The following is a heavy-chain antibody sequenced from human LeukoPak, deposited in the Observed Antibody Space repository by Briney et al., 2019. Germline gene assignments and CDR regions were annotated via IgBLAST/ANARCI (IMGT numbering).Heavy chain of an antibody. Sequence: SQTLSLTCAISGDSVSSNSAAWNWIRQSPSRGLEWLGRTYYMSKWYNDYAVFVKSRITMNPDTSKNQFSLQLNSVTPEDTAVYYCARWNHASHWFDPWGQGILVTVSS. V-gene: IGHV6-1*01. CDR3: ARWNHASHWFDP. J-gene: IGHJ5*02. CDR2: TYYMSKWYN. D-gene: IGHD1-14*01. CDR1: GDSVSSNSAA.